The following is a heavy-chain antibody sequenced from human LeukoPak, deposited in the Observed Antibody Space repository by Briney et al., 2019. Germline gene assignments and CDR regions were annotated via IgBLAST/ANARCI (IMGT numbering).Heavy chain of an antibody. V-gene: IGHV3-30-3*01. CDR3: ARDPIAAAGNDAFDI. CDR1: GFTFSSYA. D-gene: IGHD6-13*01. CDR2: LSYDGSNK. Sequence: GGSLRLSCAASGFTFSSYAMYWVRQAPGKGLEWVAVLSYDGSNKYNADSVKGRFTISRDNSKTTLYLQMNGLRAGDMAVYYCARDPIAAAGNDAFDIWGQGTMVTVSS. J-gene: IGHJ3*02.